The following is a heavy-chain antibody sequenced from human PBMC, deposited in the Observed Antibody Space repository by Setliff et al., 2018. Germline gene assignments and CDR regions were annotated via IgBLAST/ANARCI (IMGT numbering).Heavy chain of an antibody. CDR2: INGDGTIT. CDR1: EINFSNAW. J-gene: IGHJ4*02. Sequence: GGSLRLSCAASEINFSNAWMTWVRQTPGKGLVWVSRINGDGTITNYADSVKGRFTISRDNAKNSLYLQMNSLRAEDTAVYYCARDKDKDFDFWGQGTLVTVSS. V-gene: IGHV3-74*01. CDR3: ARDKDKDFDF.